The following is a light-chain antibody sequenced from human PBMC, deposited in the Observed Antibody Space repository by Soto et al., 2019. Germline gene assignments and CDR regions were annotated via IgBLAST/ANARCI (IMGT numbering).Light chain of an antibody. V-gene: IGKV3-20*01. J-gene: IGKJ1*01. Sequence: EIVLTQSPGTLSLSPGKRATLSCRASQSISSSYLAWYQQRPGQAPRLLIYGASSRATGIPDRFSGSGSGTEFTLTISRLEPEDFEVYYCQQYGSSSWTFGQGTTVDIK. CDR1: QSISSSY. CDR2: GAS. CDR3: QQYGSSSWT.